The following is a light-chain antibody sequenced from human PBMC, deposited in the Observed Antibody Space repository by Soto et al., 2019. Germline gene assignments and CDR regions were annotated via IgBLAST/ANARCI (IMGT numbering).Light chain of an antibody. CDR2: DVA. V-gene: IGLV2-11*01. CDR3: CTFAGRYSYV. J-gene: IGLJ1*01. Sequence: QSALTQPRSVSGSPGQSVTISCTGTSSDVGSYNFVSWHQQHPGKAPKLMIYDVAKWPSGVPDRFSGSKSGNTASLTISGLQAEDEADYYCCTFAGRYSYVFGSGTKLTVL. CDR1: SSDVGSYNF.